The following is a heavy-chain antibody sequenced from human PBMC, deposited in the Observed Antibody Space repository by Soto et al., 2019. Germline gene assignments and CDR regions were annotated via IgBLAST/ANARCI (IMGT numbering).Heavy chain of an antibody. D-gene: IGHD6-6*01. V-gene: IGHV3-53*01. CDR3: ARDPARMYSSSPPYGMDV. J-gene: IGHJ6*02. CDR2: IYSGGST. Sequence: GSLRLSCAASGFTVSSNYMSWVRQAPGKGLEWVSVIYSGGSTYYADSVKGRFTISRDNSKNTLYLQMNSLRAEDTAVYYCARDPARMYSSSPPYGMDVWGQGTTVTVSS. CDR1: GFTVSSNY.